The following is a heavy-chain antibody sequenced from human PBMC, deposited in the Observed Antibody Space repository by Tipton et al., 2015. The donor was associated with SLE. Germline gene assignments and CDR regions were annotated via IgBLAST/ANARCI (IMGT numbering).Heavy chain of an antibody. Sequence: TLSLTCTVSGGSISSSSSYWDWIRQSPGKELEWIGNIFYSGNTRYRSSLKSRVTISVDTSKNQFSLKMTSVTAADTAVYYCARQRGYNYGLYNWFDPWGQGTLVTVSS. CDR3: ARQRGYNYGLYNWFDP. CDR1: GGSISSSSSY. CDR2: IFYSGNT. D-gene: IGHD3/OR15-3a*01. V-gene: IGHV4-39*01. J-gene: IGHJ5*02.